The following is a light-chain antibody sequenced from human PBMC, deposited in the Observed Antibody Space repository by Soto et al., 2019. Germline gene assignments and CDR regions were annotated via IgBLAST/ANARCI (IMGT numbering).Light chain of an antibody. CDR3: AAWDDSLSGHVV. J-gene: IGLJ2*01. Sequence: QSVLTQPPSASGTPGQRVTISCSGSSSNIGSNYVYWYQQLPGTAPKLLIYSNNQRPSGVPDRFSGSKSGTSASLAISGLRSEDEADYYCAAWDDSLSGHVVFGEGTKLTVL. V-gene: IGLV1-47*02. CDR2: SNN. CDR1: SSNIGSNY.